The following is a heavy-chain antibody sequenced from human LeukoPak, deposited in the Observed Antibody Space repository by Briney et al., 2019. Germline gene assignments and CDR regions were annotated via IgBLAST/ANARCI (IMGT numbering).Heavy chain of an antibody. J-gene: IGHJ6*02. V-gene: IGHV1-69*01. CDR3: AYYYDSSGYWIPGYYGMDV. Sequence: SSVKVSCKASGGTFSSYAISWVRQAPGQGLEWMGGIIPIFGTANYAQKFQGRVTITADESTSTAYMELSSLRSEDTAVYSCAYYYDSSGYWIPGYYGMDVWGQGTTVTVSS. D-gene: IGHD3-22*01. CDR2: IIPIFGTA. CDR1: GGTFSSYA.